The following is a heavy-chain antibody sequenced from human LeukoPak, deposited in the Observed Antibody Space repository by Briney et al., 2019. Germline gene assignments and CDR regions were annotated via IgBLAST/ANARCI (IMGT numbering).Heavy chain of an antibody. V-gene: IGHV1-18*01. D-gene: IGHD3-22*01. J-gene: IGHJ4*02. CDR2: ITPFNGNT. Sequence: ASVKVSCKVSGYTFTSYGINWVRQAHGQGLEWMGWITPFNGNTDYAQKFQGRVTMTTDTSTNTAYMELRSLRSDDTAVYYCARDSYDSSGSYFFLKLFDYWGQETLVAVSS. CDR1: GYTFTSYG. CDR3: ARDSYDSSGSYFFLKLFDY.